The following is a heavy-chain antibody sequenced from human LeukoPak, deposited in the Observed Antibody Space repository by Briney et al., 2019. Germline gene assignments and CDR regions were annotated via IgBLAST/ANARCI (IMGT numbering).Heavy chain of an antibody. CDR2: ISAYNGNT. CDR1: GYTFTSYG. CDR3: ARAIAAASDFDY. V-gene: IGHV1-18*01. J-gene: IGHJ4*02. Sequence: ASVKVSCKASGYTFTSYGISWVRQAPGQGLEWMGWISAYNGNTNYAQKLQGRVTMTTDTSTSTAYVELRSLRSDDTAVYYCARAIAAASDFDYWGQGTLVTVSS. D-gene: IGHD6-13*01.